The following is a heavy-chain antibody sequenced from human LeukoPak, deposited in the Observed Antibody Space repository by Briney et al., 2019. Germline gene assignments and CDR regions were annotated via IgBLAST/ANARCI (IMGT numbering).Heavy chain of an antibody. V-gene: IGHV3-23*01. CDR1: GFTFSSYA. CDR3: AKAAMVRGVIITIY. D-gene: IGHD3-10*01. J-gene: IGHJ4*02. CDR2: ISGSGGSA. Sequence: PGGSLRLSCAASGFTFSSYAMSWVRQAPGKGLEWVSSISGSGGSAYYADSVKGRFTISRDNSKNTLYLQMNSLRAEDTAVYYCAKAAMVRGVIITIYWGQGTLVTVSS.